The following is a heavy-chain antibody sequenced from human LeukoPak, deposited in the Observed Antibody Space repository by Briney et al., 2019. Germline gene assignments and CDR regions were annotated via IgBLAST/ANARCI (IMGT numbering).Heavy chain of an antibody. J-gene: IGHJ4*02. CDR3: ARADYYGSGSYYKE. D-gene: IGHD3-10*01. V-gene: IGHV3-21*01. CDR2: ISSSSSYI. Sequence: GXXRLSCAASGFTFSSYSMNWVRQAPGKGLEWVSSISSSSSYIYYADSVKGGFTISRDNAKNSLYLQMNSPRAEDTAVYYCARADYYGSGSYYKEWGQGTLVTVSS. CDR1: GFTFSSYS.